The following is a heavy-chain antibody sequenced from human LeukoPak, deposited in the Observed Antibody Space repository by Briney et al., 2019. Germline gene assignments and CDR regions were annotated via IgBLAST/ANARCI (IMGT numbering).Heavy chain of an antibody. CDR1: GGSFIGYY. Sequence: PSETLSLTCAVYGGSFIGYYWSWIRQPPGKGLDWIGEINHSGSTNYNPSLKSRVTISVDTSKNQFSLKLSSVTAADTAVYYCARRELGIYYFDYWGQGTLVTVSS. V-gene: IGHV4-34*01. CDR2: INHSGST. D-gene: IGHD7-27*01. J-gene: IGHJ4*02. CDR3: ARRELGIYYFDY.